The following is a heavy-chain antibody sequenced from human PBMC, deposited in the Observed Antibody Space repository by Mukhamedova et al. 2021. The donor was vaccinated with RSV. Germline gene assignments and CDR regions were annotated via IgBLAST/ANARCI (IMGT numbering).Heavy chain of an antibody. CDR1: W. J-gene: IGHJ4*02. D-gene: IGHD3-16*01. CDR2: IREDGSEK. V-gene: IGHV3-7*03. CDR3: ARGRGGHS. Sequence: WMTWVRQAPGKGLEWVANIREDGSEKYYVDSVKGRFTISRDNAKNSLYLQMNSLRAEDTAVYYCARGRGGHSWGQGTPVTDSS.